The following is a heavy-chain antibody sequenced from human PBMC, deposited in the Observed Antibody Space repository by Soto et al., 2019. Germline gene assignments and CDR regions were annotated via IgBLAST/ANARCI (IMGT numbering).Heavy chain of an antibody. CDR1: GFTFSSYA. J-gene: IGHJ6*03. Sequence: EVQLLESGGGLVQPGGSLRLSCAASGFTFSSYAMSWVRQAPGKGLEWVSAISGSGGSTYYADSVKGRFTISRDNSKNTLYLQMNSLRDEDTAVYYCAKGDRYYYYYMDVWGKGTTVTVSS. CDR2: ISGSGGST. V-gene: IGHV3-23*01. CDR3: AKGDRYYYYYMDV.